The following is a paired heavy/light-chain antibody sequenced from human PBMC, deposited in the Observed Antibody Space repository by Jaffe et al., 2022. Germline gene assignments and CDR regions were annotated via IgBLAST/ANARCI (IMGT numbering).Heavy chain of an antibody. V-gene: IGHV3-73*02. CDR3: VRQANYYYMDV. J-gene: IGHJ6*03. Sequence: EVQLVESGGGLVQPGGSLKLSCAASGFTFSGSAMHWVRQASGKGLEWVGRIRSKINNYATAYAESVKGRFTISRDESNSTAYLHMNSLKTEDTAVYYCVRQANYYYMDVWGIGTTVTVSS. CDR1: GFTFSGSA. D-gene: IGHD2-8*01. CDR2: IRSKINNYAT.
Light chain of an antibody. CDR2: GAS. V-gene: IGKV3-15*01. J-gene: IGKJ1*01. CDR3: QQYDDRPPWT. CDR1: QSVSSN. Sequence: EIVMTQSPATLSVPPGERATLSCRASQSVSSNLAWYQQKPGQAPRLLIYGASTRATGIPARFSGSGSGAEFTLTISSLQSEDFAVYYCQQYDDRPPWTFGQGTKVEIK.